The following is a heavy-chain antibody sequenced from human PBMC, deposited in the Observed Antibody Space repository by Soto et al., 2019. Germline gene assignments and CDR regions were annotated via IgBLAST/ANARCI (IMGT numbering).Heavy chain of an antibody. Sequence: LRLSCAASGFTFRNSGMSWVRQAPGKGLQWVSSISDDAADTYYADSVKGRFTISRDNSKNTLSLQMSSLRVEDTAIYYCAKSFSTYSLGKFDYWGQGALVTVSS. CDR1: GFTFRNSG. J-gene: IGHJ4*02. D-gene: IGHD5-18*01. V-gene: IGHV3-23*01. CDR2: ISDDAADT. CDR3: AKSFSTYSLGKFDY.